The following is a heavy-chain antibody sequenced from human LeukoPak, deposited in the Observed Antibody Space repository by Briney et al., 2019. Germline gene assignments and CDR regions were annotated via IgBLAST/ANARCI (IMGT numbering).Heavy chain of an antibody. D-gene: IGHD3-22*01. V-gene: IGHV3-74*01. CDR3: ARAPSEIGGYYPEYFRH. Sequence: GGSLSLSCAASGFTFSSYWMHWVREAPGKGLGWVSRIKSDGRTNYADSVKGRFTISRDNAKNTVSLQMNSLRAEDTGVYYCARAPSEIGGYYPEYFRHWGQGTLVTLSS. CDR2: IKSDGRT. J-gene: IGHJ1*01. CDR1: GFTFSSYW.